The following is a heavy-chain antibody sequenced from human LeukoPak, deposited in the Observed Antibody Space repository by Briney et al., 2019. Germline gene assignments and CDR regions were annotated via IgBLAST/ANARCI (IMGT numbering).Heavy chain of an antibody. Sequence: ASVKVSCKASGYTFTSYYMHWVRQAPGQGLEWMGWINPNSGGTNYAQKFQGRVTMTRDTSISTAYMELSRLRSDDTAVYYCARTGDYDSSGYFTSDYWGQGTLVTVSS. J-gene: IGHJ4*02. CDR2: INPNSGGT. CDR3: ARTGDYDSSGYFTSDY. CDR1: GYTFTSYY. D-gene: IGHD3-22*01. V-gene: IGHV1-2*02.